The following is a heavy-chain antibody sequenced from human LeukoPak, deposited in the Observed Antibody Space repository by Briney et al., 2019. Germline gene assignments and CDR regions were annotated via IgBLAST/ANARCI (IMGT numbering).Heavy chain of an antibody. V-gene: IGHV3-53*05. CDR3: AMTTTTTAAFDS. Sequence: GGSLRLSCAASGFTVSRNYYMNWVRQAPGKGLEWVSVIYSAGSTYYADSVKGRFTISRDDSKNTLYLQMNSLRAEDTAVYFCAMTTTTTAAFDSWGQGTLVTVSS. D-gene: IGHD4-17*01. CDR1: GFTVSRNY. CDR2: IYSAGST. J-gene: IGHJ4*02.